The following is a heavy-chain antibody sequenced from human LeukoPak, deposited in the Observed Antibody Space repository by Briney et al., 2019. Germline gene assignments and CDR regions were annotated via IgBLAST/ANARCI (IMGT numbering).Heavy chain of an antibody. J-gene: IGHJ3*02. Sequence: ASVKVSCKASGYSFTGYGISWVRQAPGQGLEWMGWISAYNGNTNYAQKLQGRVTMTTDTSTSTAYMELRSLRSDDTAVYYCARGPRITIFGVVTYDAFDIWGQGTMVTVSS. CDR3: ARGPRITIFGVVTYDAFDI. V-gene: IGHV1-18*01. CDR2: ISAYNGNT. D-gene: IGHD3-3*01. CDR1: GYSFTGYG.